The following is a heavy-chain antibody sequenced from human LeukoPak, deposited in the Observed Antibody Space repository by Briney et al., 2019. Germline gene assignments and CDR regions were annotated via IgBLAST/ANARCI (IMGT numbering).Heavy chain of an antibody. CDR3: AKDMGYSYGPNYYYYYGMDV. J-gene: IGHJ6*02. D-gene: IGHD5-18*01. V-gene: IGHV3-23*01. Sequence: GGSLRLSCAASGFTFSSYAMNWVRQAPGKGLEGVSSISASVGNTYYADSVKARFTISRDNSKNSLYLQMNSLRTGDTALYYCAKDMGYSYGPNYYYYYGMDVWGQGTTVTVSS. CDR1: GFTFSSYA. CDR2: ISASVGNT.